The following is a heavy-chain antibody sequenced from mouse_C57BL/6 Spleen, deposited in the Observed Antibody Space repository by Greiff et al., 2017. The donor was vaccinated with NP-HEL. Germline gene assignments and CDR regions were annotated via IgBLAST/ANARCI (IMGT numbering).Heavy chain of an antibody. CDR2: IYPYNGVS. Sequence: EVKVVESGPELVKPGASVKISCKASGYSFTGYYMHWVKQSHGNILDWIGYIYPYNGVSSYNQKFKGKATLTVDKSSSTAYMELRSLTSEDSAVYYCARGGYGSSYSDYWGQGTTLTVSS. D-gene: IGHD1-1*01. CDR1: GYSFTGYY. J-gene: IGHJ2*01. V-gene: IGHV1-31*01. CDR3: ARGGYGSSYSDY.